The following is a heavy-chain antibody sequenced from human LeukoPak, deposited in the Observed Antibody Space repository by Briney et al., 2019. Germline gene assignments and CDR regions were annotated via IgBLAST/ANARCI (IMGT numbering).Heavy chain of an antibody. CDR2: ISSSSTYL. V-gene: IGHV3-21*03. J-gene: IGHJ4*02. CDR1: GFTFNIHS. CDR3: ARANILQESNGLDY. Sequence: PGGSLRLSCAASGFTFNIHSMNWVRQAPGKGLEWVSSISSSSTYLNYADSVKGRITISRDNAKKSMFLQMNSLKAEDTAVYFCARANILQESNGLDYWGQGTQVTVSS. D-gene: IGHD3-3*02.